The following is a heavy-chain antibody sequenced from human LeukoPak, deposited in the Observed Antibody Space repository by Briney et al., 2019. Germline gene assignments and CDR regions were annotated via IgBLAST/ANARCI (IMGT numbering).Heavy chain of an antibody. V-gene: IGHV3-23*01. D-gene: IGHD1-26*01. CDR2: ISGSGGRL. CDR1: GFTVSSNY. Sequence: GGSLRLSCAASGFTVSSNYMSWVRQAPGKGLEWVSGISGSGGRLFHADSVKGRFTISRDNSKNTLYLQMNSLRVEDTAVYYCAKDGSDIYVRGAFDIWGQGTMVTVSS. CDR3: AKDGSDIYVRGAFDI. J-gene: IGHJ3*02.